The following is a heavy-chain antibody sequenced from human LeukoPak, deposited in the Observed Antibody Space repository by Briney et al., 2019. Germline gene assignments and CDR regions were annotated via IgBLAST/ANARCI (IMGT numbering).Heavy chain of an antibody. J-gene: IGHJ4*02. D-gene: IGHD1-26*01. CDR1: AFSLNAYN. V-gene: IGHV3-21*04. Sequence: GGSLRLSCAASAFSLNAYNMNWVRQAPGKGLEWVSSISYTGTYIYYAGSVKGRFTISRDNAQNSLYLQMNSLRAEDTAIYYCVRDRGTYRPIDYWSQGTLVTVSS. CDR3: VRDRGTYRPIDY. CDR2: ISYTGTYI.